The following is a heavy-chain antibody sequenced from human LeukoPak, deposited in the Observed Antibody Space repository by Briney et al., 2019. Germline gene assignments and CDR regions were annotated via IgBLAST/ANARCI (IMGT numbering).Heavy chain of an antibody. Sequence: SETLSLTCAVYGGSFSGYYWSWIRQPPGKGLEWIGEINHSGSTNYNPSLKSRVTISVDTSKNQFSLKLSSVTAADTAVYYCARGHAQNDYGDRPYYYYGMDVWGQGTTVTVSS. J-gene: IGHJ6*02. CDR1: GGSFSGYY. V-gene: IGHV4-34*01. D-gene: IGHD4-17*01. CDR2: INHSGST. CDR3: ARGHAQNDYGDRPYYYYGMDV.